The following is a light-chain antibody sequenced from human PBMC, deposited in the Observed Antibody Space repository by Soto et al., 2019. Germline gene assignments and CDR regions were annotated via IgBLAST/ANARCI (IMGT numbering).Light chain of an antibody. CDR2: AAS. Sequence: DIQMTQSPSSLSASVGDRVTITCRASQTISSYANWYQQQPETAPNLLIYAASSLQSGVPSRFSGSGSGTDFTLTISSLQPEDIATYYCQQYENLPTFGQGTRLEIK. V-gene: IGKV1-39*01. CDR1: QTISSY. CDR3: QQYENLPT. J-gene: IGKJ5*01.